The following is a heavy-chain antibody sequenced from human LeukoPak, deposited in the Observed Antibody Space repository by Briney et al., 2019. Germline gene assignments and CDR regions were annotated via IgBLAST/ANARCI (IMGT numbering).Heavy chain of an antibody. CDR3: ARVRPPRLIAVVTGNAFDI. V-gene: IGHV4-34*01. Sequence: SETLSLTCAVYGGSFSGYYWSWIRQPPGKGLEWIGEINHSGSTNYNPSLKSRVTISVDTSKNQFSLKLSSVTAADTAVYYCARVRPPRLIAVVTGNAFDIWGQGTMVTVSS. CDR1: GGSFSGYY. CDR2: INHSGST. J-gene: IGHJ3*02. D-gene: IGHD2-21*02.